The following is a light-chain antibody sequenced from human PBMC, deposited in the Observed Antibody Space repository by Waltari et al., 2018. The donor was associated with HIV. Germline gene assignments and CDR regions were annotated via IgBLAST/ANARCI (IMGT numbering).Light chain of an antibody. Sequence: QSALTQPASVSGSPGQSITISCTGTSSDVGVYNYVPWYQQHPGKAPKLIIDDVSNRPSGVSNRFSGSKSGNTASLTISGLQAEDEADYDCSSYTSSSTLVVFGTGTKVTVL. CDR3: SSYTSSSTLVV. V-gene: IGLV2-14*03. CDR2: DVS. J-gene: IGLJ1*01. CDR1: SSDVGVYNY.